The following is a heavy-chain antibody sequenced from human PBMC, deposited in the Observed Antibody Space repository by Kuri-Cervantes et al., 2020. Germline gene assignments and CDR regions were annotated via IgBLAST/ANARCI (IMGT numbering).Heavy chain of an antibody. Sequence: ETLSLTCTVSSGSISSYFWSWVRQAPGKGLEWVSYISSSSKTIYYADSVKGRFTISRDNAKKSLYLQMNSLRVEDTAVYYCARDLSNWGSLNAFDIWGQGTMVTVSS. D-gene: IGHD7-27*01. CDR3: ARDLSNWGSLNAFDI. J-gene: IGHJ3*02. CDR1: SGSISSYF. V-gene: IGHV3-48*04. CDR2: ISSSSKTI.